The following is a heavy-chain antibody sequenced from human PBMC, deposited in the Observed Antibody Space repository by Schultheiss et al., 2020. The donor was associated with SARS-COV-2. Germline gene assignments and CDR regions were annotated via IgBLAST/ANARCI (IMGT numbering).Heavy chain of an antibody. CDR3: ARRGITMVRGVIGLDV. CDR2: IWYDGSNK. D-gene: IGHD3-10*01. V-gene: IGHV3-33*01. CDR1: GFTFSSYG. J-gene: IGHJ6*04. Sequence: GESLKISCAASGFTFSSYGMHWVRQAPGKGLEWVAVIWYDGSNKYYADSVKGRFTISRDNSKNTLYLQMNSLRAEDTAVYYCARRGITMVRGVIGLDVWGKGTTVTVSS.